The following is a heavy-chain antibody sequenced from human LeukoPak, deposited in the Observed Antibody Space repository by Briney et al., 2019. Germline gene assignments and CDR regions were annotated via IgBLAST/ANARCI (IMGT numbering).Heavy chain of an antibody. J-gene: IGHJ4*02. CDR1: GYTFTIYG. D-gene: IGHD6-19*01. CDR2: ISAYNGNT. Sequence: GASVTVSFTASGYTFTIYGISWVRQAPGQGIEWMGWISAYNGNTNYAQKLQGRVTMTTDTSTSTDYMKLRSLRSDDTAVYYCARDRPGIAVAGRHLSFDYWGQGTLVTVSS. CDR3: ARDRPGIAVAGRHLSFDY. V-gene: IGHV1-18*01.